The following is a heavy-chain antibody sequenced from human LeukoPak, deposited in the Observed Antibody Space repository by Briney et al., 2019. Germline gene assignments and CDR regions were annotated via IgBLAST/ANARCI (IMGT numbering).Heavy chain of an antibody. CDR3: TREICGGDCYYYYYYYYMDV. Sequence: TGXSLRLSCTASGFTFGDYAMSWVRQAPGKGLEWVGFIRSKAYGGTTEYAASVKGRFTISRDDSKRIAYLQMNSLKTEDTAVYYCTREICGGDCYYYYYYYYMDVWGKGTTVTVSS. V-gene: IGHV3-49*04. D-gene: IGHD2-21*01. CDR2: IRSKAYGGTT. CDR1: GFTFGDYA. J-gene: IGHJ6*03.